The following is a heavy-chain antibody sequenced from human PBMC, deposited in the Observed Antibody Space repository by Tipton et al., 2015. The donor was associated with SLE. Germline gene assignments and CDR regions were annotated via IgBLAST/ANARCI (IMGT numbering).Heavy chain of an antibody. D-gene: IGHD3-10*01. V-gene: IGHV4-59*08. CDR3: ARGSGGTSGG. Sequence: TLSLTCTVSGGSISSYYWSWIRQPPGKGLEWIGYIDYSGSSNYNPSLKSRVTFSLDTSKNQFSLNLSSVTAADTAVYYCARGSGGTSGGWGQGTMVTVSS. CDR2: IDYSGSS. J-gene: IGHJ3*01. CDR1: GGSISSYY.